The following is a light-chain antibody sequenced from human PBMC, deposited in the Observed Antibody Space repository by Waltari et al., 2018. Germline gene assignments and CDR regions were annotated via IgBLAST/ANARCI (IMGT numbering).Light chain of an antibody. CDR3: QQYKTFPLT. Sequence: DIQMTQSPSSLAASVGDRGPNTCPSRSGISNFLAWFRQKPGKAPESLIYGASSLQSGVPSRFSGSGSGTDFTLTISSLQPEDFASYYCQQYKTFPLTFGGGTK. CDR2: GAS. J-gene: IGKJ4*01. V-gene: IGKV1-16*01. CDR1: SGISNF.